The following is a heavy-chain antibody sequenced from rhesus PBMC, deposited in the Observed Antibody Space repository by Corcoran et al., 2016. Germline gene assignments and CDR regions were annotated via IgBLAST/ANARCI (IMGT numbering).Heavy chain of an antibody. Sequence: QLQLQESGPGLVKPSETLSLTCVVSCCSISRIWWYLIRPPPRQVLGWVGRIFGRGGTPTYNPTLKSRVTISTETSKNQFSLRLSSVTAADTAMYYCARDRAYCNSNTCYQGFDYWGQGVLVTVSS. CDR1: CCSISRIW. V-gene: IGHV4-160*01. CDR3: ARDRAYCNSNTCYQGFDY. D-gene: IGHD2-2*01. CDR2: IFGRGGTP. J-gene: IGHJ4*01.